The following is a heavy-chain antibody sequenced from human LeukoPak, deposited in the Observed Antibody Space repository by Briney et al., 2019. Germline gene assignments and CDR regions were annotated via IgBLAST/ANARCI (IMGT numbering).Heavy chain of an antibody. V-gene: IGHV4-34*01. CDR1: GGSFSGYY. J-gene: IGHJ6*02. CDR3: AREVYYDSERPGGMDV. D-gene: IGHD3-22*01. Sequence: SETLSLTCAVYGGSFSGYYWSWIRQPPGEGLEWIGEINHSGSTNYNPSLKSRVTISVDTSKNQFSLKLSSVTAADTAVYYCAREVYYDSERPGGMDVWGQGTTVTVSS. CDR2: INHSGST.